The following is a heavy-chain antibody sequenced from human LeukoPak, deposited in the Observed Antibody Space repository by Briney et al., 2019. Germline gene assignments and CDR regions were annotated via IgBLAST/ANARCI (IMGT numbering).Heavy chain of an antibody. J-gene: IGHJ4*02. Sequence: PGGSLRLSCAASGFTFSSYAMSWVRQAPGKGLEWVSVSDSGNTYYAASVKGRFTISRDNSKNTLYLQMNSLRAEDTAIYYCATSTAAAGTDWGQGTLVTVSS. CDR2: SDSGNT. D-gene: IGHD6-13*01. V-gene: IGHV3-23*01. CDR3: ATSTAAAGTD. CDR1: GFTFSSYA.